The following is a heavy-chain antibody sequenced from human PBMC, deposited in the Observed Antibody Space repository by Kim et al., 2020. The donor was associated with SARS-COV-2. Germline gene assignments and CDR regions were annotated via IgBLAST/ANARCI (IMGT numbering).Heavy chain of an antibody. V-gene: IGHV1-69*02. CDR2: ILGIA. Sequence: ILGIANYAQKFQGRVTITADKSTSTAYMELSSLRSEDTAVYYCATPSPGYWGQGTLVTVSS. CDR3: ATPSPGY. J-gene: IGHJ4*02.